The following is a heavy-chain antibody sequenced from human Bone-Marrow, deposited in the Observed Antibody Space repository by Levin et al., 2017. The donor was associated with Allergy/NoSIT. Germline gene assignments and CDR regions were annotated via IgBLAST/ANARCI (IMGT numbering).Heavy chain of an antibody. CDR1: GYTFTSYY. CDR2: INPSGGST. CDR3: AREGISEMATITLDY. D-gene: IGHD5-24*01. V-gene: IGHV1-46*01. Sequence: ASVKVSCKASGYTFTSYYMHWVRQAPGQGLEWMGIINPSGGSTSYAQKFQGRVTMTRDTSTSTVYMELSSLRSEDTAVYYCAREGISEMATITLDYWGQGTLVTVSS. J-gene: IGHJ4*02.